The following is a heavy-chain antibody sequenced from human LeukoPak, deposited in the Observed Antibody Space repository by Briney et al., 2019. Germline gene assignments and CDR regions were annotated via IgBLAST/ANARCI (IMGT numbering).Heavy chain of an antibody. CDR1: GFTFDDYG. Sequence: GGSLRLSCAASGFTFDDYGMTWVRQAPGKGLEWVSGINWNGGRTGYADSVKGRFTISRDNAKNSLYLQMNSVRAEDTALYYCAKDISSGYRKDAFDIWGQGTMVTVSS. V-gene: IGHV3-20*04. J-gene: IGHJ3*02. CDR3: AKDISSGYRKDAFDI. CDR2: INWNGGRT. D-gene: IGHD3-22*01.